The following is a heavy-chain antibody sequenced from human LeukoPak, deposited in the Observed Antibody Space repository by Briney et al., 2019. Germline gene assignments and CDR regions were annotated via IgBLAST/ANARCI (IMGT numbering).Heavy chain of an antibody. CDR1: GFTFSSYA. CDR2: ISGSGGST. V-gene: IGHV3-23*01. CDR3: AKAQFLGYSNSYYFDY. Sequence: GGSLRLSCAASGFTFSSYAMSWVRQAPGEGLEWVSAISGSGGSTYYADSVKGRFTISRDNSKNTLYLQMNSLRAEDTAVYYCAKAQFLGYSNSYYFDYWGQGTLVTVSS. D-gene: IGHD4-11*01. J-gene: IGHJ4*02.